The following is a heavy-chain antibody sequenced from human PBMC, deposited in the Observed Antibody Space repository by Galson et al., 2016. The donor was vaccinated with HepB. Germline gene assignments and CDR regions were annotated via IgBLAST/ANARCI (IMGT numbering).Heavy chain of an antibody. J-gene: IGHJ4*02. V-gene: IGHV3-33*06. CDR1: GFTFSNYG. CDR2: IWYDGSDE. Sequence: SLRLSCAASGFTFSNYGMQWVRQAPGKGLEWVAIIWYDGSDEDYADSVKGRFTIFRDNSKNTLYLQMNSLRVEDTGVYYCVNDGDSFDYWGQGTLVTVSS. CDR3: VNDGDSFDY. D-gene: IGHD2-15*01.